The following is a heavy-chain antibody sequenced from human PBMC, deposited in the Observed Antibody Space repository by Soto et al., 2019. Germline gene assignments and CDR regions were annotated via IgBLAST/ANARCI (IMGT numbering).Heavy chain of an antibody. CDR2: IIPILGIA. J-gene: IGHJ4*02. Sequence: QVQLVQSGAEVKKPGSSVKVSCKASGGSFSRYTISWVRQAPGQGLEWMGRIIPILGIANYAQKFQGRVTITADKSTSTAYMELSSLRSEDTAVYYCARTSSGYYRYWGQGTLVTVSS. V-gene: IGHV1-69*02. D-gene: IGHD3-22*01. CDR3: ARTSSGYYRY. CDR1: GGSFSRYT.